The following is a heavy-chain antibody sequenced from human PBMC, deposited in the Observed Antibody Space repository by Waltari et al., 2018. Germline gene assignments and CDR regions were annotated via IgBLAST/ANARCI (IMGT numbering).Heavy chain of an antibody. CDR3: ARTSSSWPRGPRNPGREPFDY. CDR1: GGSFSGYY. Sequence: QVQLQQWGAGLLKPSETLSLTCAVYGGSFSGYYWSWIRQPPGKGLEWIGEINHRGSTNYNPSLKSRVTISVDTSKNQFSLKLSSVTAADTAVYYCARTSSSWPRGPRNPGREPFDYWGQGTLVTVSS. J-gene: IGHJ4*02. V-gene: IGHV4-34*01. CDR2: INHRGST. D-gene: IGHD6-13*01.